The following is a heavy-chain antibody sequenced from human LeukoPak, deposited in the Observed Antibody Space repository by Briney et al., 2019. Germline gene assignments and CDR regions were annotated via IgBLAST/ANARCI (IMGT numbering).Heavy chain of an antibody. CDR1: GFTFSSYA. V-gene: IGHV3-7*01. Sequence: GGSLRLSCAASGFTFSSYAMHWVRQAPGKGLEWVANIKGDGSEKKYVEYVKGRFSISRDNAKNSLYLQMDSLRVEDTAVYYCARDLGYYRADYWGQGTLLTVSS. J-gene: IGHJ4*02. CDR3: ARDLGYYRADY. CDR2: IKGDGSEK. D-gene: IGHD1-26*01.